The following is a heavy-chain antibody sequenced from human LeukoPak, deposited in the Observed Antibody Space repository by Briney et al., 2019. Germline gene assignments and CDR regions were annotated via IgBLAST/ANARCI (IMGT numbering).Heavy chain of an antibody. CDR1: GGSISSSNW. J-gene: IGHJ6*02. V-gene: IGHV4-59*08. Sequence: PSGTLSLTCSVSGGSISSSNWWSWIRQPPGKGLEWIGYIYYSGSTNYNPSLKSRVTISVDTSKNQFSLKLTSVTAADTAVYYCARRITLYGMDVWGQGTTVTVSS. CDR3: ARRITLYGMDV. CDR2: IYYSGST. D-gene: IGHD3-10*01.